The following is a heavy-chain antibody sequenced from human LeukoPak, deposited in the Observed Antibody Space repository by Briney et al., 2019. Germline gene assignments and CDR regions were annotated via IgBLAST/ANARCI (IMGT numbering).Heavy chain of an antibody. Sequence: GRSLRLSCAASGFTFDDYAMHWVRRAPGKGLGWVSLISGDGGSTYYADSVKGRFTISRDNSKNSLYLQMNSLRTEDTALYYCAKDIQQLGYYYYYYGMDVWGQGTTVTVSS. D-gene: IGHD6-13*01. V-gene: IGHV3-43*02. CDR1: GFTFDDYA. CDR3: AKDIQQLGYYYYYYGMDV. J-gene: IGHJ6*02. CDR2: ISGDGGST.